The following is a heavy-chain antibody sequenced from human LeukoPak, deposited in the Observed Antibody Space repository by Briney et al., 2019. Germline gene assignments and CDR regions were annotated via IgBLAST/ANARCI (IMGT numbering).Heavy chain of an antibody. CDR3: ARVRGKLDYDILTGPNWFDP. V-gene: IGHV1-69*05. D-gene: IGHD3-9*01. Sequence: ASVKVSCEASGGTFSSYAISWVRQAPGQGLEWMGGITPIFGTANYAQKFQGRVTMTTDTSTSTAYMELRSLRSDDTAVYYCARVRGKLDYDILTGPNWFDPWGQGTLVTVSS. CDR2: ITPIFGTA. CDR1: GGTFSSYA. J-gene: IGHJ5*02.